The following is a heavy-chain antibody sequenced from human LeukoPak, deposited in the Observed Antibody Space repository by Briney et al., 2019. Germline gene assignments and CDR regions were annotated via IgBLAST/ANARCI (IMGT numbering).Heavy chain of an antibody. V-gene: IGHV1-18*01. CDR1: GYTFTTYG. CDR3: ARVGDIVVVHSFDP. D-gene: IGHD2-2*01. Sequence: ASVKVSCKTSGYTFTTYGISWVRQAPGQGLEWMGWISGFNGNTNYAQKLQGRVTLTTDTSTSTAHMELRSLRSDDTAVYYCARVGDIVVVHSFDPWGQGTLVTVSS. CDR2: ISGFNGNT. J-gene: IGHJ5*02.